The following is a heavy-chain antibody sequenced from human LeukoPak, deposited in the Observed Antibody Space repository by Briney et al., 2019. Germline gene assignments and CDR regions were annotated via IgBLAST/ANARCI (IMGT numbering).Heavy chain of an antibody. Sequence: GGSLRLSCAASGFTFSNYGMHWVRQAPGKGLEWVAIISYDGRNEYYADSVKGRFTISRDNSKNTLYLRMNSLRAEDTAVYYCAKVYSYGDYWGQGTLVTVSS. CDR2: ISYDGRNE. CDR1: GFTFSNYG. V-gene: IGHV3-30*18. J-gene: IGHJ4*02. D-gene: IGHD5-18*01. CDR3: AKVYSYGDY.